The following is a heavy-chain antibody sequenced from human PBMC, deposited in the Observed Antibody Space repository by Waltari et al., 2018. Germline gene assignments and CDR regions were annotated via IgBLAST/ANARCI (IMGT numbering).Heavy chain of an antibody. V-gene: IGHV3-7*04. CDR2: IKQDGSEK. Sequence: EVQLVESGGGLVQPGGSLRLSCVASGFPCSSYFMSWLRQAPGKGLEWVANIKQDGSEKYYVDSVKGRFTISRDNAENSLSLQMNSLRAEDTAVYYCARYVRPIYYMDVWGKGTTVTVSS. J-gene: IGHJ6*03. CDR3: ARYVRPIYYMDV. D-gene: IGHD3-10*02. CDR1: GFPCSSYF.